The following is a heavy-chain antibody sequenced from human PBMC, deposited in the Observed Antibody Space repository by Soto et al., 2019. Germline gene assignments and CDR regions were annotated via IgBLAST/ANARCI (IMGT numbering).Heavy chain of an antibody. CDR2: INRSGST. D-gene: IGHD3-3*01. V-gene: IGHV4-34*01. CDR1: GGSFSGYY. Sequence: QVQLQQWGAELLEPSETPSITCAVYGGSFSGYYWSWVRQPPRKVLAWLGEINRSGSTNSNTSFKSRVTLSVDTSKNQFSLKMSSVTDAETAVYYCAIGGIFGVVIRGWLDAWGKGTLVTVSS. J-gene: IGHJ5*02. CDR3: AIGGIFGVVIRGWLDA.